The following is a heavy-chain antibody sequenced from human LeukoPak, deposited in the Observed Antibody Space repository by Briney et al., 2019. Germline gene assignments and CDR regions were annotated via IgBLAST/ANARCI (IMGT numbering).Heavy chain of an antibody. D-gene: IGHD5-12*01. Sequence: PGGSLRLSCAASGFTFSSYSMNWVRQAPGKGLEWVSSISSSSSYIYYADSVKGRFTISRDNAKNSLYLQMNSLRAEDTAVYYCARVAPGSGYDNDYWGQGTLVTVSS. CDR1: GFTFSSYS. V-gene: IGHV3-21*01. CDR2: ISSSSSYI. J-gene: IGHJ4*02. CDR3: ARVAPGSGYDNDY.